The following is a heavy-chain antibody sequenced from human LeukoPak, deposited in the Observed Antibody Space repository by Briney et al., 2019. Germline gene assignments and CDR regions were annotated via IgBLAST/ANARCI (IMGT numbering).Heavy chain of an antibody. CDR1: GGSFSSNSYY. CDR3: ARAGYYDSSGYYQTSVADY. Sequence: SETLSLTCTASGGSFSSNSYYWGWIRQPPGKGLEWIGSSYYSGSTYYNPSLKSRVTISVDKSKNELSLKLSSVTAADTAVYYCARAGYYDSSGYYQTSVADYWGQGTLVTVSS. J-gene: IGHJ4*02. CDR2: SYYSGST. D-gene: IGHD3-22*01. V-gene: IGHV4-39*07.